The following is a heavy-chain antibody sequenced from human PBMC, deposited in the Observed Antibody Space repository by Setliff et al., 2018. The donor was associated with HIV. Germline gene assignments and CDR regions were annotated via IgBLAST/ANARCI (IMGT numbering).Heavy chain of an antibody. CDR3: ARVQMAYAAFDV. CDR1: GGSISSNGYY. D-gene: IGHD4-17*01. Sequence: SETLSLTCAVSGGSISSNGYYWGWIRQSPGKGLEWIGSIYHSGSTYYNPSLKSRVTISVDTSKNQFSLKLSSVTAADTAVYYCARVQMAYAAFDVWGQGTMVTVSS. CDR2: IYHSGST. J-gene: IGHJ3*01. V-gene: IGHV4-39*07.